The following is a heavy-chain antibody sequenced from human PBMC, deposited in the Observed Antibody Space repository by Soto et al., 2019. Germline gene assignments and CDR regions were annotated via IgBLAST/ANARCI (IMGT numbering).Heavy chain of an antibody. CDR2: IIPIFGTA. CDR1: GGTFSSYA. J-gene: IGHJ6*02. Sequence: SVKVSCKASGGTFSSYAISWVRQAPGQGLEWMGGIIPIFGTANYAQKFQGRVTITADESTSTAYMELSSLRSEDTAVYYCARCTVTTSYYYYYGMDVWGQGTTVTVSS. D-gene: IGHD4-4*01. V-gene: IGHV1-69*13. CDR3: ARCTVTTSYYYYYGMDV.